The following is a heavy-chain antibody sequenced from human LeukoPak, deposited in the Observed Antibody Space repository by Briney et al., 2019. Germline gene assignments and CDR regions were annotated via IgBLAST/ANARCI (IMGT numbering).Heavy chain of an antibody. CDR3: ARGPEWELYFDY. CDR2: MNPNSGNT. Sequence: ASVKVSCKASGYTFTSYDINWVRQATGQGLEWMGWMNPNSGNTGYAQTFQGRVTITRNTFISKNYMELSSLRSEDTAVYYFARGPEWELYFDYWGQGTLVTVSS. CDR1: GYTFTSYD. D-gene: IGHD1-26*01. V-gene: IGHV1-8*03. J-gene: IGHJ4*02.